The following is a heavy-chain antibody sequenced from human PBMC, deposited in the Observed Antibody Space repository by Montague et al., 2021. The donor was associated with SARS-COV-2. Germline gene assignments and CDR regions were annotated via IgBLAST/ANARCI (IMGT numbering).Heavy chain of an antibody. CDR2: MHFTGKT. J-gene: IGHJ4*02. CDR1: GDSITNHY. D-gene: IGHD3-10*01. V-gene: IGHV4-4*07. Sequence: SETLSLTCSVSGDSITNHYWSWIRQPAGKGLEWTGRMHFTGKTNFSPFFSSRLTMSADTSKNQFSLKLTSVTAADTAIYFCARDRFDFGAGRQGTIDFWGQGTLVTVSS. CDR3: ARDRFDFGAGRQGTIDF.